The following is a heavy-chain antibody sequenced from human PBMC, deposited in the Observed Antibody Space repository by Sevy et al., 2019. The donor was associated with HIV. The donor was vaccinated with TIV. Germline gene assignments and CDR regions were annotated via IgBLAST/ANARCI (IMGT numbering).Heavy chain of an antibody. J-gene: IGHJ4*02. CDR2: ITRTSSYI. Sequence: GGSLRLSCVASGFTFSSYSMNWVRQAPGKGLEWVSSITRTSSYITYAYSVKGRFTISRDNAKKSLYLQMNSLRAEDTAVYYCARVGVAGSMGDDYWGQGTLVTVSS. CDR3: ARVGVAGSMGDDY. CDR1: GFTFSSYS. V-gene: IGHV3-21*01. D-gene: IGHD6-19*01.